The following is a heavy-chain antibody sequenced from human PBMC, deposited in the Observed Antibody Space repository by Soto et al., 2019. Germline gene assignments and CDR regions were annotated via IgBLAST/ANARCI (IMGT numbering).Heavy chain of an antibody. Sequence: PGGSLRLSCVASRFKFASYAMSWVRLAPGKGLEWVSGISGSGVSTFYADSVKGRFTISRDNSRNTLYLQMNNLRVEDTAQYYCVKEWTPRRAFDYWGQGTVVTVSS. V-gene: IGHV3-23*01. J-gene: IGHJ4*02. CDR2: ISGSGVST. CDR3: VKEWTPRRAFDY. CDR1: RFKFASYA.